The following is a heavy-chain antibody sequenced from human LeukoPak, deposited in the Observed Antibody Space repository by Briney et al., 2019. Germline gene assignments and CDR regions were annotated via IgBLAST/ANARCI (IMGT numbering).Heavy chain of an antibody. CDR3: ARQGCGSTSCYVDY. Sequence: SETLSLTCTVSGGSISSYYWSWIRQPPGKGLEWIGYIYYSGSTNYNPSLKSRVTIPVDTSKNQFSLKLSSVTAADTAVYYCARQGCGSTSCYVDYWGQGTLVTVSS. J-gene: IGHJ4*02. V-gene: IGHV4-59*08. D-gene: IGHD2-2*01. CDR1: GGSISSYY. CDR2: IYYSGST.